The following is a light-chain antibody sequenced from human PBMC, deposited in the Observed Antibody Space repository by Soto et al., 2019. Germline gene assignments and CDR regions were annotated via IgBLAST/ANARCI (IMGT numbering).Light chain of an antibody. J-gene: IGKJ4*01. CDR1: QGVSRK. Sequence: TVSLSTLPMENRESVTFSCRASQGVSRKLAWYQHKPGQAPRLLISGASTGATGIPARFSGSGSGTDFTLTISSLEPEDFGIYYCQQRSKWVTFGRG. CDR3: QQRSKWVT. V-gene: IGKV3-11*01. CDR2: GAS.